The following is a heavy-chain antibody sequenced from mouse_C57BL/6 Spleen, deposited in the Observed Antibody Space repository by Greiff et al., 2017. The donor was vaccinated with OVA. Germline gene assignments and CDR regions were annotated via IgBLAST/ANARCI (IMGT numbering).Heavy chain of an antibody. D-gene: IGHD1-1*01. J-gene: IGHJ4*01. CDR3: ARSYYGSSLYYVMDY. CDR2: INPSSGYT. Sequence: VQLQQSGAELARPGASVKMSCKASGYTFTSYTMHWVKQRPGQGLEWIGYINPSSGYTKYNQKFKDKATLTADKSSSTAYMQLSSLTSEDSAVYYCARSYYGSSLYYVMDYWGQGTSVTVSS. V-gene: IGHV1-4*01. CDR1: GYTFTSYT.